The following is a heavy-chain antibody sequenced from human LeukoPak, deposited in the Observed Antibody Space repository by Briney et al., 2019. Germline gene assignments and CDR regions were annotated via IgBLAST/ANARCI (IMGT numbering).Heavy chain of an antibody. V-gene: IGHV1-18*01. D-gene: IGHD3-22*01. CDR3: ARTYYYDSSGYYYGHSFDP. CDR1: GYTFTNYG. CDR2: ISAYNGNT. Sequence: ASVKLSLWASGYTFTNYGISWVRQAPGQGLEWMGWISAYNGNTNYAQKLQGRVTMTTETSTSTAYMELRSLRSDDTAIYYCARTYYYDSSGYYYGHSFDPWGQGTLGTDSS. J-gene: IGHJ5*02.